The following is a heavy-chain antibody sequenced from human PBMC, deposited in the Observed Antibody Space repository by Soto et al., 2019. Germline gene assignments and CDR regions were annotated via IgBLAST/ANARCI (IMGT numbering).Heavy chain of an antibody. CDR1: GGSISSGGYY. Sequence: SETLSLTCTVSGGSISSGGYYWSWIRQHPGKGLEWIGYIYYSGSTYYNPSLKSRVTISVDTSKNQFSLKLSSVTAADTAVYYCARDRSGSGSYYYYYYGMDVWGQGTTVTVSS. CDR2: IYYSGST. J-gene: IGHJ6*02. V-gene: IGHV4-31*03. D-gene: IGHD3-10*01. CDR3: ARDRSGSGSYYYYYYGMDV.